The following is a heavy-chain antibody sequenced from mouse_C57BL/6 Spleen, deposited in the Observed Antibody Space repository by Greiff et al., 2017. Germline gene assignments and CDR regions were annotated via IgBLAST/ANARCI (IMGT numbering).Heavy chain of an antibody. CDR2: INPSSGDT. CDR1: GYTFTSYW. J-gene: IGHJ1*03. V-gene: IGHV1-7*01. CDR3: SRDGYDVRYFDV. D-gene: IGHD2-2*01. Sequence: QVQLQQSGAELAKPGASVKLSCKASGYTFTSYWMHWVNQRPGQGLEWIGYINPSSGDTKYNKKFKDTATLTADKSSSTAYMQLRSLTYEDSAVYYGSRDGYDVRYFDVWGTGTTVTVAT.